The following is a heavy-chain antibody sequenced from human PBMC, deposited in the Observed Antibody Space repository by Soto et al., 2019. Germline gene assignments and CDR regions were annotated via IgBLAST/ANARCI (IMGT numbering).Heavy chain of an antibody. V-gene: IGHV3-30*18. CDR1: GFTFSSYG. CDR3: AKDNWGSSYMVRGMDV. CDR2: ISYDVSNK. J-gene: IGHJ6*04. Sequence: QVQLVESGGGVVQPGRSLRLSCAASGFTFSSYGMHWVRQAPGKGLELVAVISYDVSNKYYEDSVKRRFPIPRDNSKHTLYLQTHSLRAEDTAVYYCAKDNWGSSYMVRGMDVCGKWTTVTASS. D-gene: IGHD3-10*01.